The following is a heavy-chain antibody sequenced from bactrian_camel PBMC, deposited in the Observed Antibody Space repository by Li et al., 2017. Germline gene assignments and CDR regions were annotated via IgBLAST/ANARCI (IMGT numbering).Heavy chain of an antibody. V-gene: IGHV3S53*01. CDR2: IAGDGRT. CDR3: AADAGRTIANIVPEEYGY. D-gene: IGHD4*01. J-gene: IGHJ4*01. Sequence: QLVESGGGSVQAGESLRLSRVASGYTLPMNMGWFRRLPGQEREGVAAIAGDGRTDYADSVKGRFTISKLNSQDNAENTVYLEMNNLKPEDTAMYYCAADAGRTIANIVPEEYGYWGQGTQVTVS. CDR1: GYTLPMN.